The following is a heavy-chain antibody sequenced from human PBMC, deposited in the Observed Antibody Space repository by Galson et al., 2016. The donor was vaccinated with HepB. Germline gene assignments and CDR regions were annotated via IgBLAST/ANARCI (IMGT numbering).Heavy chain of an antibody. V-gene: IGHV1-69*06. CDR1: GGTFNSYA. D-gene: IGHD3-9*01. CDR2: ILPDFGTA. CDR3: ARYCDSLTACRESRFDY. J-gene: IGHJ4*02. Sequence: SVKVSCKASGGTFNSYAISWVRQAPGQGLEWMGGILPDFGTANYAQKFQGRLTITADISTNTAYLELSSLRSEDTAVYYCARYCDSLTACRESRFDYWGQGTRVTVSS.